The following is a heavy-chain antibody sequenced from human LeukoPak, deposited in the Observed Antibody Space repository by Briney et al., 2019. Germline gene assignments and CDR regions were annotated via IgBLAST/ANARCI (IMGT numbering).Heavy chain of an antibody. J-gene: IGHJ4*02. D-gene: IGHD2-2*01. CDR3: ARGIYCSSTRCSALDY. CDR1: GFTFSSYW. Sequence: GGSLRLSCAASGFTFSSYWMAWVRQTPGKGLEWVANIKHDASEKYYVDSVKGRFTISRDNAQNSFYLQMRSLRAEDTAVYYCARGIYCSSTRCSALDYWGQGTLVTVSS. CDR2: IKHDASEK. V-gene: IGHV3-7*01.